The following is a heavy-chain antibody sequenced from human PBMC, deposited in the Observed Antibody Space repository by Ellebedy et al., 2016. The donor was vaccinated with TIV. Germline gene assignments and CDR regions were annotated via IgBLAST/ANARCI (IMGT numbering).Heavy chain of an antibody. CDR1: GYSFTSYW. CDR2: IYPGDSDT. D-gene: IGHD3-22*01. V-gene: IGHV5-51*01. Sequence: PGGSLRLSCKGSGYSFTSYWMGWVRQMHGKGLEWMGIIYPGDSDTRYSPSFQVQATISADKSISNTYLQWSSLKASDTAIYFCASLYYETRGPINYWGQGTLVTVSS. J-gene: IGHJ4*02. CDR3: ASLYYETRGPINY.